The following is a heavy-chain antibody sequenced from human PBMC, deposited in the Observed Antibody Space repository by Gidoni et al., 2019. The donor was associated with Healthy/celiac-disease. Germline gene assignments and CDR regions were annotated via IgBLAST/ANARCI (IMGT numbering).Heavy chain of an antibody. CDR1: GGSFSGYY. CDR3: ARGLTRITMVRGVMRSWFDP. V-gene: IGHV4-34*01. CDR2: INHSGST. Sequence: QVQLQQWGAGLLKPSETLSLTCAVYGGSFSGYYWSWIRQPPGKGLEWIGEINHSGSTNYNPSLKSRVTISVDTSKNQFSLKLSSVTAADTAVYYCARGLTRITMVRGVMRSWFDPWGQGTLVTVSS. D-gene: IGHD3-10*01. J-gene: IGHJ5*02.